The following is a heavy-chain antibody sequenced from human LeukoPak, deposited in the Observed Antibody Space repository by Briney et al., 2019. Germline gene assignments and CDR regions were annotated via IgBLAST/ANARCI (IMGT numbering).Heavy chain of an antibody. D-gene: IGHD2-2*01. CDR1: GYTFTSYG. Sequence: ASVKVSCKASGYTFTSYGISWVRQAPGQGLERMGWISAYNGNTNYAQKLQGRVTMTTDTSTSTAYMELGSLRSDDTAVYYCARINLGYCSSTSCYSVWYFDLWGRGTLVTVSS. CDR3: ARINLGYCSSTSCYSVWYFDL. V-gene: IGHV1-18*04. J-gene: IGHJ2*01. CDR2: ISAYNGNT.